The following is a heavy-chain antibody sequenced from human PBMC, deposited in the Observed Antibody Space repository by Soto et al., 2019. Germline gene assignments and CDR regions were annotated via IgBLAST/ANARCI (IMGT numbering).Heavy chain of an antibody. D-gene: IGHD3-16*01. Sequence: ASVKVSCKASGYTFTGYYMHWVRQAPGQGLEWMGWINPNSGGTNYAQKFQGWVTMTRDTSTSTAYMELSRLRSDDTAVYYCARDDGGSVFDYWGQGTLVTVSS. CDR3: ARDDGGSVFDY. CDR2: INPNSGGT. J-gene: IGHJ4*02. CDR1: GYTFTGYY. V-gene: IGHV1-2*04.